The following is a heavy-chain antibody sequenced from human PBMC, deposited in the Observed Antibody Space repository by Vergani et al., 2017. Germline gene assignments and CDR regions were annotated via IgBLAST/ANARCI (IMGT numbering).Heavy chain of an antibody. CDR1: GGSISTNNW. D-gene: IGHD3-10*01. CDR2: IYHSGNT. V-gene: IGHV4-4*03. J-gene: IGHJ4*02. Sequence: QVQLQESGPGLVKPPGTLSLTCAVSGGSISTNNWWSWVRQPPGKGLEWIGEIYHSGNTNYTPSLKRRVTISVDKSKNQFSLKLISVTAADTAVYYCARDRGLDGDYHFDYWSQGILVTVSS. CDR3: ARDRGLDGDYHFDY.